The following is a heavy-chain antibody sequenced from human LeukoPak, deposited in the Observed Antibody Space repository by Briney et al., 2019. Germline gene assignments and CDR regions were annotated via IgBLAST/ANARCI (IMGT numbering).Heavy chain of an antibody. CDR3: ARDKYGVLDAFDI. CDR1: GGSISSYY. J-gene: IGHJ3*02. D-gene: IGHD4-17*01. CDR2: VYSSGST. V-gene: IGHV4-4*07. Sequence: PSETLSLTCTVSGGSISSYYWSWIRQPAGKGLECIGRVYSSGSTNYNPSLKSRVTMSIDTSKNQFSLKLSSVTAADTAVYYCARDKYGVLDAFDIWGQGTMVTVSS.